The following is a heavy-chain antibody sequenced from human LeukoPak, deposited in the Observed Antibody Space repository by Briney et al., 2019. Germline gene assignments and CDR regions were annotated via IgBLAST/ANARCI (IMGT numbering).Heavy chain of an antibody. V-gene: IGHV3-30*02. CDR2: IRYDGSNK. Sequence: GGSLRLSCAASGFTFSSYGMHWVRQAPGKGLEWVAFIRYDGSNKYYADSVKGRFTISRDNSKNTLYLQMNSLRAEDTAVYYCARDQSLPLLDYYDSSGYLFYFDYWGQGTLVTVSS. J-gene: IGHJ4*02. CDR3: ARDQSLPLLDYYDSSGYLFYFDY. D-gene: IGHD3-22*01. CDR1: GFTFSSYG.